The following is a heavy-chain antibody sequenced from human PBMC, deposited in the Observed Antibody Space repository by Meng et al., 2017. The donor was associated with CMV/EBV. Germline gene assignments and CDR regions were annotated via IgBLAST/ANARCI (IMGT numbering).Heavy chain of an antibody. Sequence: SYAMHWVRQAPSKGLEWVAIILYDGSNKYYADSVKGRFTISRDNSKNTLYLQMNSLRDDDTAVYYCAKPLYDFLSGPLYYYYGMDVWGQGTTVTVSS. CDR2: ILYDGSNK. D-gene: IGHD3-3*01. V-gene: IGHV3-30-3*02. CDR1: SYA. J-gene: IGHJ6*02. CDR3: AKPLYDFLSGPLYYYYGMDV.